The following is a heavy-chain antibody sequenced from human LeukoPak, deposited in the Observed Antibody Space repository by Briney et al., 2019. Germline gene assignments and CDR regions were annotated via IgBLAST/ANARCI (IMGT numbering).Heavy chain of an antibody. J-gene: IGHJ4*02. Sequence: SETLSLTCTVSGGSVSSGSYYWSWIRQPPGKGLEWIGYISYSGSTNYNPSLKSRVTISVDTSKNQFSLRLSSVTAADTAVYYCARLGYGEYLFYSDYWGQGTLVTVSS. CDR3: ARLGYGEYLFYSDY. D-gene: IGHD4-17*01. CDR2: ISYSGST. V-gene: IGHV4-61*01. CDR1: GGSVSSGSYY.